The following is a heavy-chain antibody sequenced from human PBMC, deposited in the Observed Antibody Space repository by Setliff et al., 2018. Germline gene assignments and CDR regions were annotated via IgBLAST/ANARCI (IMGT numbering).Heavy chain of an antibody. Sequence: TSNSYHWGWIRQPPGKGLEWVANIKQDGSEKYYVDSVKGRFTISRDNAKNSLYLQMNSLRAEDTAVYYCARDGGEYWGQGTLVTVSS. CDR3: ARDGGEY. D-gene: IGHD3-16*01. J-gene: IGHJ4*02. V-gene: IGHV3-7*01. CDR1: TSNSYH. CDR2: IKQDGSEK.